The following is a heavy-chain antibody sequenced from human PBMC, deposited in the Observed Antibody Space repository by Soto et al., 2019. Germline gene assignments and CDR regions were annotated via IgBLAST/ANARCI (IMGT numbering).Heavy chain of an antibody. CDR2: ISGSGGST. V-gene: IGHV3-23*01. CDR3: AKENCRGGSCYRPLDY. D-gene: IGHD2-15*01. J-gene: IGHJ4*02. CDR1: GFTFSSYA. Sequence: EVQLLESGGGLVQPGGSLRLSCAASGFTFSSYAMSWVRQAPGKGLEWVSAISGSGGSTYYADSVKGRFTIARDNSKNTLYLQMNSLRAEDTAVYYCAKENCRGGSCYRPLDYWGQGTLVTVSS.